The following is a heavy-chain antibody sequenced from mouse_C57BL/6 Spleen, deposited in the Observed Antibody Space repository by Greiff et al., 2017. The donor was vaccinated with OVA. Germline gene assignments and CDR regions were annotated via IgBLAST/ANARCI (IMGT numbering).Heavy chain of an antibody. Sequence: EVMLVESGGGLVKPGGSLKLSCAASGFTFSSYTMSWVRQTPEKRLEWVATISGGGGNTYYPDSVKGRFTISRDNAKNTLYLQMSSLRSEDTALYYCAAASGSLYYFDYWGQGTTLTVSS. V-gene: IGHV5-9*01. D-gene: IGHD6-2*01. J-gene: IGHJ2*01. CDR3: AAASGSLYYFDY. CDR2: ISGGGGNT. CDR1: GFTFSSYT.